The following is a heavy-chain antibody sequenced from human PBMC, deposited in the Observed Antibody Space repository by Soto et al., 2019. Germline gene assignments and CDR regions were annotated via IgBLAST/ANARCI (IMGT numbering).Heavy chain of an antibody. CDR2: IGTLSDT. CDR3: ARGRSFSYDSTPPPMFDP. Sequence: PGGSLRLSCAGSGFTFSTFDIHWVRQAPGKGLEWVSGIGTLSDTFYAASVQGRFTISRQNAKNSVYLQMNSLRAGDTAFYCCARGRSFSYDSTPPPMFDPWGQGTLVTVS. V-gene: IGHV3-13*01. CDR1: GFTFSTFD. D-gene: IGHD3-10*01. J-gene: IGHJ5*02.